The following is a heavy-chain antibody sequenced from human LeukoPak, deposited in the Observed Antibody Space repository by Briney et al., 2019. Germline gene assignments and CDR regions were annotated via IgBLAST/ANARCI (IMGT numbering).Heavy chain of an antibody. CDR3: AMLGDTPDY. CDR2: IWYDGSNK. D-gene: IGHD2-21*02. V-gene: IGHV3-33*01. CDR1: GISFSSHG. J-gene: IGHJ4*02. Sequence: GGSLRLSCAASGISFSSHGMHWVRQAPGKGLEWVAVIWYDGSNKYYADSVKGRFTISRDNSKNTLYLQMNSLRAEDTAVYYCAMLGDTPDYWGQGTLVTVSS.